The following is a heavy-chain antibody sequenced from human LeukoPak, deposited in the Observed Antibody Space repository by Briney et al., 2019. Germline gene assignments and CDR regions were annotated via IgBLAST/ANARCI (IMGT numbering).Heavy chain of an antibody. V-gene: IGHV1-18*01. D-gene: IGHD3-22*01. Sequence: ASVKVSCKASGYTFTSYGISWVRQAPGQGLVWMGWISAYNGNTNYAQKLQGRVTMTTDTSTSTAYMELRSLRSDDTAVYYCARDTPAVYDSSGYKDAFDIWGQGTMVTVSS. J-gene: IGHJ3*02. CDR2: ISAYNGNT. CDR1: GYTFTSYG. CDR3: ARDTPAVYDSSGYKDAFDI.